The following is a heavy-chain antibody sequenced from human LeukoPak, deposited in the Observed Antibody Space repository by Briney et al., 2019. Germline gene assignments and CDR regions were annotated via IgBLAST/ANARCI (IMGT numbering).Heavy chain of an antibody. CDR3: AKRVYCSGGSCPLPNWFDP. V-gene: IGHV1-69*13. Sequence: GASVKVSCKASGGTFSSYAISWVRQAPGQGLEWMGGIIPIFGTANYAQKFQGRVTITADESTSTAYMELSSLRSEDTAVYYCAKRVYCSGGSCPLPNWFDPWGQGTLVTVSS. D-gene: IGHD2-15*01. J-gene: IGHJ5*02. CDR2: IIPIFGTA. CDR1: GGTFSSYA.